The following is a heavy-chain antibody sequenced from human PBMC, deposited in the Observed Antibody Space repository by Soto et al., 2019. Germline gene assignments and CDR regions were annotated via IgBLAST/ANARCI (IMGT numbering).Heavy chain of an antibody. CDR3: EGESGENWSYEAY. Sequence: XETLSLTCTVAGYTITRFSWNWIRQSAGKGLEWIGRISTTGNTHYNPSLESRVTMSLDTSKNQFSLKLTSVTAADTAVYYCEGESGENWSYEAYWGQGSLVTVSS. J-gene: IGHJ4*02. CDR2: ISTTGNT. CDR1: GYTITRFS. D-gene: IGHD1-7*01. V-gene: IGHV4-4*07.